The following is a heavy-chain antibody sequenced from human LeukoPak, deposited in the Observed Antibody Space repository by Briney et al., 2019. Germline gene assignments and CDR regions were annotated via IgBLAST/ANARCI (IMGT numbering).Heavy chain of an antibody. Sequence: GGSLRLSCAASGFTFDDYAMHWVRQAPGKGLEWVSGISWNSGSIGYADSVKGRFTISRDNAKNSLYLQMNSLRAEDTAVYYCARDSGSYLYYFDYWGQGTLVTVSS. D-gene: IGHD1-26*01. J-gene: IGHJ4*02. CDR2: ISWNSGSI. V-gene: IGHV3-9*01. CDR1: GFTFDDYA. CDR3: ARDSGSYLYYFDY.